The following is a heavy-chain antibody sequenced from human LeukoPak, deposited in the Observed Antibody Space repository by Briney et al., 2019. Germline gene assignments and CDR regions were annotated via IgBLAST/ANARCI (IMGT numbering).Heavy chain of an antibody. V-gene: IGHV1-24*01. CDR3: ATELTTYSQTYYYYGMDV. D-gene: IGHD4-17*01. CDR1: GYTLTELS. J-gene: IGHJ6*02. Sequence: GASVKVSCKVSGYTLTELSMHWVRQAPGKGLEWMGGFDPEDGETIYAQKFQGRVTMTEDTSTDTAYMELSSLRSEDTAVYYCATELTTYSQTYYYYGMDVWAKGPRSPSP. CDR2: FDPEDGET.